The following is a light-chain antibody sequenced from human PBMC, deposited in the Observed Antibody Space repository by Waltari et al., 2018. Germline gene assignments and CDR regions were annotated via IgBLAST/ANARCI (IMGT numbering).Light chain of an antibody. CDR3: QSYDSSNPWV. CDR1: SGSIASNY. Sequence: NFMLTQPHSVSESPGKTVTISCTRSSGSIASNYVQWHQQPPGSSPTTVIYEDNQRPSGVPDRFSGSIDSSSNSASLTISGLKTEDEADYYCQSYDSSNPWVFGGGTKLTVL. CDR2: EDN. J-gene: IGLJ3*02. V-gene: IGLV6-57*01.